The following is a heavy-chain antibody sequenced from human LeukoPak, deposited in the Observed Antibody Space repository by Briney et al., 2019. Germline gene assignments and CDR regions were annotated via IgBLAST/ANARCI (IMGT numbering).Heavy chain of an antibody. CDR3: ARADSPIAAHTYYYYGMDV. CDR1: GGTFSSYA. CDR2: IIPILGIA. J-gene: IGHJ6*02. V-gene: IGHV1-69*04. D-gene: IGHD6-6*01. Sequence: SVKVSCKASGGTFSSYAISWVRQAPGQGLEWMGRIIPILGIANYAQKFQGRVTITADKSTSTAYMELSSLRSEDTAVYYCARADSPIAAHTYYYYGMDVWGQGTTVTVSS.